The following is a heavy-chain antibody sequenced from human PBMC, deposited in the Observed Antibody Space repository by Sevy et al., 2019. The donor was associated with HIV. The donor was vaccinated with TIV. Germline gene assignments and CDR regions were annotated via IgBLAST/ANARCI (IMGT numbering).Heavy chain of an antibody. CDR3: AKDGEYCSSISCYLDSSGWYDY. CDR1: GFTFSSYG. D-gene: IGHD2-2*01. V-gene: IGHV3-30*02. CDR2: IRYDGSNK. Sequence: GGSLRLSCAASGFTFSSYGMHWVRQAPGKGLEWVAFIRYDGSNKYYADSVKGRFTISRDNSKNTLYLQMNSLRAEDTAVYYCAKDGEYCSSISCYLDSSGWYDYWGQGTLVTVSS. J-gene: IGHJ4*02.